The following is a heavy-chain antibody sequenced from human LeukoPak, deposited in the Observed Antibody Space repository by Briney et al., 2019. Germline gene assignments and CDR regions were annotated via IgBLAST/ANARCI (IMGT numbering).Heavy chain of an antibody. CDR3: ARLMWFGHLGWFDP. CDR2: INHSGST. CDR1: GGSFSGYY. J-gene: IGHJ5*02. V-gene: IGHV4-34*01. D-gene: IGHD3-10*01. Sequence: SETLSLTCAVYGGSFSGYYWSWIRQPPGKGLEWIREINHSGSTNYNPSLKSRVTISVDTSKNQFSLKLSSVAAADTAVYYCARLMWFGHLGWFDPWGQGTLVTVSS.